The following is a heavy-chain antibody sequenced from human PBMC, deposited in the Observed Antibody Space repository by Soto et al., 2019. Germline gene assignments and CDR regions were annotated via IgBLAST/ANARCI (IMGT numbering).Heavy chain of an antibody. CDR3: ARDLWNTVTTYYYYYAMDV. D-gene: IGHD4-4*01. V-gene: IGHV1-69*13. CDR2: IIPMFGTA. CDR1: GGTFSSYG. Sequence: ASVKVSCKASGGTFSSYGVTWVRQAPGQGLEWMGGIIPMFGTANYAQKFQGRVTITADESTTTAYMELSSLRSEDTAVYYCARDLWNTVTTYYYYYAMDVWGQGTTVTVSS. J-gene: IGHJ6*02.